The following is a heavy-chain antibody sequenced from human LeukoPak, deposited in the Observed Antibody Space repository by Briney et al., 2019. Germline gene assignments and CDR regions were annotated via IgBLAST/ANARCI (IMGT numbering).Heavy chain of an antibody. D-gene: IGHD6-13*01. V-gene: IGHV3-30-3*01. CDR3: AREGYSSSWNGDYHYGMDV. J-gene: IGHJ6*02. CDR2: ISYDGSNK. Sequence: PGGSLRLSCAASGFTFSSYAMHWVRQAPGKGLEWVAVISYDGSNKYYADSVKGRFTISRDNAKNSLDLQMNSLRAEDTAVYYCAREGYSSSWNGDYHYGMDVWGQGTTVTVSS. CDR1: GFTFSSYA.